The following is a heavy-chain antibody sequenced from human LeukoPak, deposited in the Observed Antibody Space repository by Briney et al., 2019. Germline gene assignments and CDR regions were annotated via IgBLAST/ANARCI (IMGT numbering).Heavy chain of an antibody. V-gene: IGHV3-9*01. D-gene: IGHD6-13*01. CDR3: AKVVRGSSSWHPHFGY. J-gene: IGHJ4*02. CDR1: GFTFDDYA. CDR2: ISWNSGSI. Sequence: GGSLRLSCAASGFTFDDYAMHWVRQAPGKGLEWVSGISWNSGSIGYADSVKGRFTISRDNAKNSLYLQMNSLRAEDTVLYYCAKVVRGSSSWHPHFGYWGQGTLVTVSS.